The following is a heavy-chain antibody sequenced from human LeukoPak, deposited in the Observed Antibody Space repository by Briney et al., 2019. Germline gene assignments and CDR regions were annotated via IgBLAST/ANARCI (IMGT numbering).Heavy chain of an antibody. Sequence: GRSLRLSCAASGFSFSSYGMHWVRQAPGKGLEWVAVISNDGSITKYGDSVKGRFTISRDNSKNTLYVQMNSLRTDDAAVYYCAKSKSPYPMDYIFDFWGQGTLVTVSS. CDR1: GFSFSSYG. CDR3: AKSKSPYPMDYIFDF. V-gene: IGHV3-30*18. J-gene: IGHJ4*02. CDR2: ISNDGSIT. D-gene: IGHD4-11*01.